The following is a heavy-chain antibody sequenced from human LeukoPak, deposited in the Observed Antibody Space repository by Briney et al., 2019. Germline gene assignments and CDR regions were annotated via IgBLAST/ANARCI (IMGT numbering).Heavy chain of an antibody. CDR2: INHSGNT. D-gene: IGHD3-16*01. J-gene: IGHJ4*02. V-gene: IGHV4-34*01. Sequence: SETLSLTCAVYGGSFNDYYWSWIRQPPGKGLECIGEINHSGNTNYNPSLESRVIIFLSTFNNQSAFKLSPVTAADTAVYYCWRPNFIYTYAYGFWGQGTLLTVSS. CDR3: WRPNFIYTYAYGF. CDR1: GGSFNDYY.